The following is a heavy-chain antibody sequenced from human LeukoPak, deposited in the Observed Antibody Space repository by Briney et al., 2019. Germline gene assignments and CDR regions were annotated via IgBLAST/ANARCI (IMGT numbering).Heavy chain of an antibody. D-gene: IGHD2-15*01. J-gene: IGHJ2*01. CDR2: SYYSGST. CDR1: GGSISSYY. V-gene: IGHV4-59*08. Sequence: PSETLSLTCTVSGGSISSYYWSWIRQPPGKGLEWIGYSYYSGSTNYNPSLKSRVTISVDTSKNQFSLKLSSVTAADTAVYYCARQSCSGGSCYPRPYWYFDLWGRGTLVTVSS. CDR3: ARQSCSGGSCYPRPYWYFDL.